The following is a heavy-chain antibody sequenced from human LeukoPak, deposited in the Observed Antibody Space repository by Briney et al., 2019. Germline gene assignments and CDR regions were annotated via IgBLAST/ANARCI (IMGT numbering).Heavy chain of an antibody. Sequence: PGGSLRLSCAASGFTFSSYSMNWVRQAPGKGLEWVSYISSSSSTIYYADSVKGRFTISRDNAKNSLYLQMNSLRAEDTAVYYCASLQGSRELLDAFDIWGQGTMVTVSS. CDR3: ASLQGSRELLDAFDI. J-gene: IGHJ3*02. CDR1: GFTFSSYS. V-gene: IGHV3-48*01. D-gene: IGHD1-26*01. CDR2: ISSSSSTI.